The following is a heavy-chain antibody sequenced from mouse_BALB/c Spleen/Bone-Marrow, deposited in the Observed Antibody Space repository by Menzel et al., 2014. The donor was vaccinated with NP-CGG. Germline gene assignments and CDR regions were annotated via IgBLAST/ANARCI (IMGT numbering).Heavy chain of an antibody. CDR1: VYTFTSYY. CDR3: TRGRTWDSDY. CDR2: INPSNGGT. D-gene: IGHD4-1*01. J-gene: IGHJ2*01. V-gene: IGHV1S81*02. Sequence: VQLQQSGAELVKPGASVKLSCKASVYTFTSYYMYWVKQRPGQGLEWIGEINPSNGGTNFNEKFKSRATLTVDKSPSTAYMQLSSLTSEDSAVYYCTRGRTWDSDYWGQGTTLTVSS.